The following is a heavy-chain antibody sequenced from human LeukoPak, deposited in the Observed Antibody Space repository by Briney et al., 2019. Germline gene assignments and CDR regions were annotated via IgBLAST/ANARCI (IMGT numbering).Heavy chain of an antibody. CDR2: IIPIFGTA. D-gene: IGHD3-9*01. CDR3: ATDSHYDILTGQLDY. V-gene: IGHV1-69*05. Sequence: AASVKVSCKASGGTFSSYAISWVRQAPGQGLEWMGGIIPIFGTANYAQKFQGRVTITTDESTSTAYMELSSLRSEDTAVYYCATDSHYDILTGQLDYWGQGTLVTVSS. J-gene: IGHJ4*02. CDR1: GGTFSSYA.